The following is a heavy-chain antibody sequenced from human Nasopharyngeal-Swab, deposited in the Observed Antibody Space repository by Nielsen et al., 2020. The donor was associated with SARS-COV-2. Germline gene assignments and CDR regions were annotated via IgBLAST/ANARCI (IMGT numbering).Heavy chain of an antibody. J-gene: IGHJ6*02. CDR2: ISSSSSTI. D-gene: IGHD1-26*01. CDR3: AREQELRGVYYYYYGMDV. V-gene: IGHV3-48*02. Sequence: WIRQPPGKGLEWVSYISSSSSTIYYADSVKGRFTISRDNAKNSLYLQMNSLRDEDTAVYYCAREQELRGVYYYYYGMDVWGQGTTVTVSS.